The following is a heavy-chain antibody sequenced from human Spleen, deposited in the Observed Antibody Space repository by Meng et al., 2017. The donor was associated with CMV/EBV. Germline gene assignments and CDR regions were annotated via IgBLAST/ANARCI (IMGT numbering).Heavy chain of an antibody. J-gene: IGHJ4*02. CDR3: ARDPPGDQGYDY. CDR1: GDSFSSNTAA. D-gene: IGHD3-16*01. V-gene: IGHV6-1*01. CDR2: TYYRSKWYN. Sequence: SAPGPAQPSKLPPLFCAISGDSFSSNTAALNWIRQSPTRGLEWLGRTYYRSKWYNDYAVSVKSRIIINPDTSKNQFSLQLRSVIPEDTAVYYCARDPPGDQGYDYWGQGILVTVSS.